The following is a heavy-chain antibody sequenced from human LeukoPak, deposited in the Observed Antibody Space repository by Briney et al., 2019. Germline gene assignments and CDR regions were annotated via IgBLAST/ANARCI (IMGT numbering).Heavy chain of an antibody. Sequence: GGSLRLSCAASGFTFSSYAMHWVRQAPGKGLEWVAVISYDGSNKYYADSVKGRFTISRDNSKNTLYLQMNSLRAEDTAVYYCARETPLLSAARYYYGMDVWGQGTTVTVSS. CDR1: GFTFSSYA. CDR2: ISYDGSNK. J-gene: IGHJ6*02. D-gene: IGHD6-13*01. V-gene: IGHV3-30-3*01. CDR3: ARETPLLSAARYYYGMDV.